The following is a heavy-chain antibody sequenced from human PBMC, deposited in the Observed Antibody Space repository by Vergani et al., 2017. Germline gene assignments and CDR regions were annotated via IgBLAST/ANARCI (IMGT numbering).Heavy chain of an antibody. Sequence: EVQLVESGGGIVKPGGSLRLSCVASGFSFRNAWMNWVRRTPGKGLEWVVRLKSTFDRGTTDYAEAVKGRFTISSDDSKNTLFLQMNGLKTEDIGLYYCTTEPRYCSDGSCYWLRDHHYYGMDVWGQGTTVTVSS. J-gene: IGHJ6*02. D-gene: IGHD2-15*01. CDR1: GFSFRNAW. CDR2: LKSTFDRGTT. V-gene: IGHV3-15*07. CDR3: TTEPRYCSDGSCYWLRDHHYYGMDV.